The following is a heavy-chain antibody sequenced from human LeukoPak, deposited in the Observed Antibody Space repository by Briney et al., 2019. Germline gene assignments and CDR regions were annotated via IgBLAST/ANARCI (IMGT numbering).Heavy chain of an antibody. J-gene: IGHJ5*02. D-gene: IGHD6-19*01. CDR3: ARDLGRSSGWYWFDP. CDR2: IYYSGNT. Sequence: SETLSLSCTVSGGSISSSGYYWGWIRQPPVKGLEWIGSIYYSGNTYYNPSLKSRVTISVDTSKNQFSLKLSSVTAADTAVYYCARDLGRSSGWYWFDPWGQGTLVTVSS. CDR1: GGSISSSGYY. V-gene: IGHV4-39*07.